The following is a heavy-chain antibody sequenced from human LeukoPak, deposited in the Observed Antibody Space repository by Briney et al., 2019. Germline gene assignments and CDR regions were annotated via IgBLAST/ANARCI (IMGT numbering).Heavy chain of an antibody. CDR1: GGSISSSSYY. V-gene: IGHV4-39*01. CDR3: ARANMVRGDPYFDY. J-gene: IGHJ4*02. CDR2: IYYSWST. Sequence: SETLSLTCTVSGGSISSSSYYWGWIRQPPGKGLEWIGSIYYSWSTYYNPSLKSRVTISVDTSKNQFSLKLSSVTAADTAVYYCARANMVRGDPYFDYWGQGTLVTVSS. D-gene: IGHD3-10*01.